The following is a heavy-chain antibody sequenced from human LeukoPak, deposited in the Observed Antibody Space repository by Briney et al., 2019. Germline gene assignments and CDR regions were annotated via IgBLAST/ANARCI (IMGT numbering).Heavy chain of an antibody. CDR3: ASNLGARNAFDI. J-gene: IGHJ3*02. D-gene: IGHD1-1*01. V-gene: IGHV3-53*01. CDR2: IYSGGTT. CDR1: GFSVSSNY. Sequence: GGSLRLSCAASGFSVSSNYMSWVRQAPGKGLEWVSVIYSGGTTYYADSVKGRFTISRDNSKNTLYLQVNSLRAEDTAVYYCASNLGARNAFDIWGQGTMVTVSS.